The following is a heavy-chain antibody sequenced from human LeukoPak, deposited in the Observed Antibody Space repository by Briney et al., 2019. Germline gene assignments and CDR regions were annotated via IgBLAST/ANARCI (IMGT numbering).Heavy chain of an antibody. CDR3: ARERGDGSPGYFDY. CDR1: GGSISSYY. CDR2: IYYSGST. Sequence: PSETLSLTCTVSGGSISSYYWSWIRQPPGKGLEWIGYIYYSGSTNYNPSLKSRVTISVDTSKNQFSLKLSSVTAADTAVYYCARERGDGSPGYFDYWGQGTLVTVSS. J-gene: IGHJ4*02. D-gene: IGHD5-24*01. V-gene: IGHV4-59*01.